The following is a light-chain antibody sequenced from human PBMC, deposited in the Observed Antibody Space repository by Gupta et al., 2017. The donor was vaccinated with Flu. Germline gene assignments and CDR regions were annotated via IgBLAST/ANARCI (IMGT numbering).Light chain of an antibody. Sequence: SLSASVGDRVTTTCRASQSISSYLNWYQQKPGKAPKLLISAASRLQSGVPSRFSGSGSGTDFTLTITCLQPEDVATFYCQQTYSTPWTFGQGTKVEI. CDR3: QQTYSTPWT. CDR1: QSISSY. J-gene: IGKJ1*01. V-gene: IGKV1-39*01. CDR2: AAS.